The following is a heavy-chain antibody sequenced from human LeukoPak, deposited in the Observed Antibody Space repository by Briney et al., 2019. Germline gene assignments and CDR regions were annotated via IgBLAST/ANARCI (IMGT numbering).Heavy chain of an antibody. CDR2: IYYSGST. CDR3: ARRAYSRSDYFEY. J-gene: IGHJ4*02. CDR1: GGSTSSYY. D-gene: IGHD2-21*01. Sequence: SETLSLTCTVSGGSTSSYYWSWIRQPPGKGLEWIGYIYYSGSTNYNPSLESRVTISVDTSKNQFSLNLSSVTAADTAMYYCARRAYSRSDYFEYWGQGILVTVSS. V-gene: IGHV4-59*08.